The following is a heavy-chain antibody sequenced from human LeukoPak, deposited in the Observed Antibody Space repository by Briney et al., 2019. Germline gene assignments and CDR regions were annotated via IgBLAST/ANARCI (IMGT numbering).Heavy chain of an antibody. CDR2: ILYSDIT. J-gene: IGHJ5*02. CDR3: AAMAVNWFDP. D-gene: IGHD5-18*01. V-gene: IGHV4-61*01. CDR1: DGSVGSGSYY. Sequence: SETLSLTCTVSDGSVGSGSYYWSWIRQSPGKVLEWIGYILYSDITNYNPSLKSRVTMSVDTSKNQFSLRLTSVTAADTAVYYCAAMAVNWFDPWGQGTLVIVSS.